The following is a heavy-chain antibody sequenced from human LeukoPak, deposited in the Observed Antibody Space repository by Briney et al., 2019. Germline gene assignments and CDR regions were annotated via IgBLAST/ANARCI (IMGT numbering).Heavy chain of an antibody. J-gene: IGHJ6*02. V-gene: IGHV3-21*01. CDR1: GFTFSSYS. CDR2: ISSSSSYI. CDR3: ARWGPTVTNYYYYGMDV. Sequence: GGSLRLPCAASGFTFSSYSMNWVRQAPGKGLEWVSSISSSSSYIYYADSVKGRFTISRDNAKNSLYLQMNSLRAEDTAVYYCARWGPTVTNYYYYGMDVWGQGTTVTVSS. D-gene: IGHD4-17*01.